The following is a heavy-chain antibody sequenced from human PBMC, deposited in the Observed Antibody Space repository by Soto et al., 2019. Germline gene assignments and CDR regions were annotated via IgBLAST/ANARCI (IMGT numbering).Heavy chain of an antibody. V-gene: IGHV4-4*07. J-gene: IGHJ4*02. CDR3: ARVIVGALRD. CDR2: IYTSGST. Sequence: PSETLSLTCTVSAGSISSYSWSWILQPAGKGLEWIGRIYTSGSTNYNPSLKSRVTMSVDTSKNQSSLKLSSVTAADTAVYYCARVIVGALRDWGQGTMVTVSS. CDR1: AGSISSYS. D-gene: IGHD1-26*01.